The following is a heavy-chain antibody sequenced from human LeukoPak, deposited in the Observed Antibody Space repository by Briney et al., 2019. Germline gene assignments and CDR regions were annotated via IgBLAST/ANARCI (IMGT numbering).Heavy chain of an antibody. V-gene: IGHV3-30-3*01. Sequence: GRSLRLSCAASGFTFSSYAMHWVRQAPGKGLEWVAVISYDGSNKYYADSVKGRFTISRDNSKNTLYLQMNSLRAEDTAVYYCARENSRYYDSSGYAPGDYWGQGTLVTVSS. CDR2: ISYDGSNK. J-gene: IGHJ4*02. CDR3: ARENSRYYDSSGYAPGDY. D-gene: IGHD3-22*01. CDR1: GFTFSSYA.